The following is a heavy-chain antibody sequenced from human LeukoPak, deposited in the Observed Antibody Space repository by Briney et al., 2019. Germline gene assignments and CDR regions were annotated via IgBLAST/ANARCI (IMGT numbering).Heavy chain of an antibody. CDR3: ARGYGSGSLNWFDP. Sequence: SESLSLTCTVSGVSISSGGYYWSWIRQHPGKGLEWIGYIYYSGSTYYNPSLKSRVTISVDTSKNQFSLKLSSVTAADTAVYYCARGYGSGSLNWFDPWGQGTLVTVSS. D-gene: IGHD3-10*01. V-gene: IGHV4-31*03. CDR1: GVSISSGGYY. J-gene: IGHJ5*02. CDR2: IYYSGST.